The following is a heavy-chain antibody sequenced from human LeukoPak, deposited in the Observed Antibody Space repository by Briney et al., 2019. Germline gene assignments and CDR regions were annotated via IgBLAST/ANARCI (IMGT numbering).Heavy chain of an antibody. Sequence: TGGSLRLSCVASGFTFNSYNINWVRQAPGKGLEWVATISGSGGRTFHADSVKGRFTISRDNSRNTLFLQMNSLRVDDTAVYYCARDLLPLGGTLGNWFDPWGQGTLVTVSS. D-gene: IGHD1-26*01. CDR3: ARDLLPLGGTLGNWFDP. CDR1: GFTFNSYN. CDR2: ISGSGGRT. V-gene: IGHV3-23*01. J-gene: IGHJ5*02.